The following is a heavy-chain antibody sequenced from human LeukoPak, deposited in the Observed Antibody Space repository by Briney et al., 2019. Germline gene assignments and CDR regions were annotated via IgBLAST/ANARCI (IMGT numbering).Heavy chain of an antibody. Sequence: GGSLRLSCAASGFTFSSHDMHWVRQPTGKGLEWVSVIGTAGNTYYTDSVKGRFTISRENAKNSLYLQMDNLRAEDTAVYYCARSKSYSSGWTDFDCWGQGTLVTVSS. CDR3: ARSKSYSSGWTDFDC. CDR2: IGTAGNT. CDR1: GFTFSSHD. D-gene: IGHD6-19*01. V-gene: IGHV3-13*01. J-gene: IGHJ4*02.